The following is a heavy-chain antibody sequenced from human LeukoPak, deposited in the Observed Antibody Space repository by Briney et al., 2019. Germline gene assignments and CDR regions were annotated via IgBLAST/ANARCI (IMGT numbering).Heavy chain of an antibody. CDR1: GFTFSSYS. CDR3: ARVSGYCSRTSCYTRGGYDY. Sequence: GGSLRLSCAASGFTFSSYSMNWVRQAPGKGLEWLSSISSSSSYIYYADSVKGRFTISRDNAKNSLYLQMNSLRAEDTAVYYCARVSGYCSRTSCYTRGGYDYWGQGTLVTVSS. J-gene: IGHJ4*02. D-gene: IGHD2-2*02. V-gene: IGHV3-21*01. CDR2: ISSSSSYI.